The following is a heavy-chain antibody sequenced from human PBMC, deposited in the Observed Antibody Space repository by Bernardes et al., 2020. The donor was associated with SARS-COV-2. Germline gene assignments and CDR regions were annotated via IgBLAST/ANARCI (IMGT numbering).Heavy chain of an antibody. CDR2: ISTDGSST. CDR1: GFTFSNNW. D-gene: IGHD3-22*01. Sequence: GGSLRLSCEASGFTFSNNWMHWVRQVPGKGLVWVSRISTDGSSTYYADSVKGRFTISRDNAKNTLYLQMNTLRAEDTAVYYCTRGWSSGYGLFDYWGQGTLVTVSS. V-gene: IGHV3-74*01. J-gene: IGHJ4*02. CDR3: TRGWSSGYGLFDY.